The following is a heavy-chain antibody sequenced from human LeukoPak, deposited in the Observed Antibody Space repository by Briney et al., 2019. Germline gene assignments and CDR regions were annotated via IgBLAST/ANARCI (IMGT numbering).Heavy chain of an antibody. J-gene: IGHJ4*02. V-gene: IGHV1-24*01. Sequence: ASVKVSCTVSGYTLTEFSMYWVRQAPGQGLEWMGGFDPEDGETIYAQKFQGRVTMTEDTSTDTAYMELSSLRSEDTAVYYCSTTGYDRSGIIAGSKFDYWGQRTLVTVSS. CDR3: STTGYDRSGIIAGSKFDY. CDR2: FDPEDGET. CDR1: GYTLTEFS. D-gene: IGHD3-22*01.